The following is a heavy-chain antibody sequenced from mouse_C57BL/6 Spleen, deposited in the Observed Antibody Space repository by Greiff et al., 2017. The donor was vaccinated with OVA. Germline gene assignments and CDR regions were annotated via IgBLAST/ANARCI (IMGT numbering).Heavy chain of an antibody. V-gene: IGHV7-3*01. Sequence: EVKLVESGGGLVQPGGSLSLSCAASGFTFTDYYMSWVRQPPGKALEWLGFIRNKANGYTTEYSASVKGRFTISRDNSQSILYLQMNALRAEDSATYYCARYDPGAMDYWGQGTSVTVSS. CDR1: GFTFTDYY. CDR3: ARYDPGAMDY. J-gene: IGHJ4*01. CDR2: IRNKANGYTT.